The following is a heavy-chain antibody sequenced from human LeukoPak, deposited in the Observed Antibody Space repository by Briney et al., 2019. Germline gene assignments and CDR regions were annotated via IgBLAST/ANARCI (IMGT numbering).Heavy chain of an antibody. Sequence: SETLSLTCTVSGGSISSYYWSWIRQPPGKGLEWIGYIYNNGYSGSTNYNPSLKSRVTISLDTSKGQFSLKLTSVTAADTAVYYCAGHPRISWFDPWGQGTLVTVSS. J-gene: IGHJ5*02. CDR3: AGHPRISWFDP. CDR1: GGSISSYY. D-gene: IGHD3-3*02. CDR2: IYNNGYSGST. V-gene: IGHV4-59*08.